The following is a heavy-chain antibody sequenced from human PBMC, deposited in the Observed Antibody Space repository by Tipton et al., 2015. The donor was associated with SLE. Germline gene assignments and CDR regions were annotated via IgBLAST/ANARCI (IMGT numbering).Heavy chain of an antibody. CDR1: GYSISSGYY. D-gene: IGHD2/OR15-2a*01. CDR3: ARDRGEIPIAGGLSQAGAFDI. Sequence: TLSLTCTVSGYSISSGYYWGWIRQPPGKGLEWIASMHNSGSTYYNPSLRSRVTMSLGTSKNQASLKLTSVTAADTAVYYCARDRGEIPIAGGLSQAGAFDIWGRGTLVTVSS. CDR2: MHNSGST. J-gene: IGHJ3*02. V-gene: IGHV4-38-2*02.